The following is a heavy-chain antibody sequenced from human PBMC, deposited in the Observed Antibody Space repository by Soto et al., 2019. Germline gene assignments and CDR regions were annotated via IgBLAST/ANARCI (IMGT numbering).Heavy chain of an antibody. CDR1: GGSFSGYY. CDR3: ARGGLVPTRGVFDH. D-gene: IGHD1-26*01. CDR2: IYYTGST. V-gene: IGHV4-59*01. Sequence: QVHLQESGPGLVKPPETLSLTCSVSGGSFSGYYWSWIRQSPGKGLEWIGSIYYTGSTKYNLSLKGRATISVDSSSSRVSLRLNSLTAADTALYYCARGGLVPTRGVFDHWGRGARVTVAS. J-gene: IGHJ4*02.